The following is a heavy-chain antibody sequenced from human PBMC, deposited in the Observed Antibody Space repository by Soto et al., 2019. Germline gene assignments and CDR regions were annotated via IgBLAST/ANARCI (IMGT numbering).Heavy chain of an antibody. CDR3: AKDTAYAMDV. V-gene: IGHV3-74*01. CDR2: ISSDGSGT. J-gene: IGHJ6*02. Sequence: VQLMESWGGLVQAGGCLRLSCAASGFDFSNSWIHWVSQGTGKGLVWVSHISSDGSGTTYADSVKGRFTISRDNAKNTVYLQMNSLRAEDTAVYYCAKDTAYAMDVWGQGTTVTVSS. D-gene: IGHD2-15*01. CDR1: GFDFSNSW.